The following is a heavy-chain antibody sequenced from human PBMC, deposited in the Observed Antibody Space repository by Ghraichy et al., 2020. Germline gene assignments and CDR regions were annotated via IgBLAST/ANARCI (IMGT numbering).Heavy chain of an antibody. CDR1: GGSISSSSYY. J-gene: IGHJ4*02. CDR2: IYYSGST. D-gene: IGHD4-11*01. V-gene: IGHV4-39*01. CDR3: ARLPFGTVTYRFFDY. Sequence: SETLSLTCTVSGGSISSSSYYWGWIRQPPGKGLEWIGSIYYSGSTYYNPSLKSRVTISVDMSKNQFSLKLSSVTAADTAVYYCARLPFGTVTYRFFDYWGQGTLVTVSS.